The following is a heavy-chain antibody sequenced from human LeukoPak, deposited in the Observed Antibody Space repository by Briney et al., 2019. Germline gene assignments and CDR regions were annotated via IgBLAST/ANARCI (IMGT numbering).Heavy chain of an antibody. J-gene: IGHJ4*02. Sequence: PGGSLRLSCAGSGFSFITYWMTWVRQAPGKGLEWVANIQQDGSGKFYVGSVKGRFIISRDNAKNSLYLQMNSLRPEDTAVYYCARDMYGKQLAPFDYWGQGTLVTVSS. V-gene: IGHV3-7*01. CDR2: IQQDGSGK. CDR3: ARDMYGKQLAPFDY. D-gene: IGHD6-6*01. CDR1: GFSFITYW.